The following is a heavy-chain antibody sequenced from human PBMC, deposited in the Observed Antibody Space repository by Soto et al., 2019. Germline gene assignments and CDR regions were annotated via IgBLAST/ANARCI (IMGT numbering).Heavy chain of an antibody. V-gene: IGHV3-23*01. J-gene: IGHJ4*02. CDR1: VFTFSGYA. CDR3: AKDRTFYVN. CDR2: ISGSGGSA. Sequence: GGSLRLSCAACVFTFSGYAMSWVRQAPGKGLEWVSAISGSGGSAYYADSVKGRFTITRDNSKNTLYLQMNSLRAEDTAVYYCAKDRTFYVNWGQGTLVTVSS. D-gene: IGHD3-16*01.